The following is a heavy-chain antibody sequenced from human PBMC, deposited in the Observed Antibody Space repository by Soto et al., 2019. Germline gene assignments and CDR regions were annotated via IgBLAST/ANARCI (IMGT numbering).Heavy chain of an antibody. Sequence: QVQLQELGPGLVKPSGTLSLTWAVSGGSITSNHWWSWVRQPPGKGLEWIGEIYYSGHTNYNPSLRGRVSMSVDKSQHQFSLCLTSVTAADTAVYYCARGFGHTSSWYFDLWAQGILITVSS. V-gene: IGHV4-4*02. CDR2: IYYSGHT. D-gene: IGHD6-13*01. J-gene: IGHJ4*02. CDR1: GGSITSNHW. CDR3: ARGFGHTSSWYFDL.